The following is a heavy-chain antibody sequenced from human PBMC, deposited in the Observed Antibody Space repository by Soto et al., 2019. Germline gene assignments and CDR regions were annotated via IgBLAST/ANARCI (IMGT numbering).Heavy chain of an antibody. CDR2: IYYSEST. CDR3: ARDTYSRGVHY. Sequence: QVQLQESGPGLVKPSETLSLTCTVSGGSVSSGSYYWSWIRQPPGKGLEWIGYIYYSESTNYNPSLKSRVTISVDTSKNQFSLKLSSVTAADTAVYYCARDTYSRGVHYWGQGTLVTVSS. V-gene: IGHV4-61*01. J-gene: IGHJ4*02. CDR1: GGSVSSGSYY. D-gene: IGHD4-4*01.